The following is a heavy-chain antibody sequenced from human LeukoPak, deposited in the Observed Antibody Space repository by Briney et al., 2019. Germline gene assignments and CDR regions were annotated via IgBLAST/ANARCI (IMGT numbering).Heavy chain of an antibody. V-gene: IGHV4-30-2*01. CDR2: IYHSGST. J-gene: IGHJ4*02. D-gene: IGHD4-11*01. Sequence: SETLSLTCAVSGGSISSGGYSWGWIRQPPGKGLEWIGYIYHSGSTYYNPSLKSRVTISVDRSKNQFSLKLSSVTAADTAVYYCARGRLQVLGYWGQGTLVTVSS. CDR1: GGSISSGGYS. CDR3: ARGRLQVLGY.